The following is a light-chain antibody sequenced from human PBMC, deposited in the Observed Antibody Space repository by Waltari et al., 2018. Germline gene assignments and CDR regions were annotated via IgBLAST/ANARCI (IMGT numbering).Light chain of an antibody. Sequence: IVLTQSPGTLSLSPGGRDPLSCRASQNISNYLAWYQQKPGQAPSLLIYGASSRAAGIPDRFSGSGSGADFTLTISSLEPEDFAVYYCQHHVRLPATFGQGTKV. CDR1: QNISNY. J-gene: IGKJ1*01. V-gene: IGKV3-20*01. CDR2: GAS. CDR3: QHHVRLPAT.